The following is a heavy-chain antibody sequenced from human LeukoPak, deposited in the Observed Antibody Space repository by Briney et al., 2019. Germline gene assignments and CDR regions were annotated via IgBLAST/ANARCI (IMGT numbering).Heavy chain of an antibody. J-gene: IGHJ5*02. V-gene: IGHV4-30-4*01. CDR1: GGSISSGDYY. CDR3: ARVRWGIDGDYGDWFDP. CDR2: IYYGGST. Sequence: SETPSLTCTVSGGSISSGDYYWSWIRQPPGKGLEWIGYIYYGGSTYYNPSLKSRVTISVDTSKNQFSLKLSSVTAADTAVYYCARVRWGIDGDYGDWFDPWGQGTLVTVSS. D-gene: IGHD4-17*01.